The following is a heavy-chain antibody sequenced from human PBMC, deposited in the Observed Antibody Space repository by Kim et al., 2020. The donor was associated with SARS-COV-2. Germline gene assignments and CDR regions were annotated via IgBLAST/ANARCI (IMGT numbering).Heavy chain of an antibody. D-gene: IGHD5-18*01. CDR1: RLTFSRLW. Sequence: GGSLRLSCAASRLTFSRLWMHWVRQAPGKGLVWVAHVRTDGITTSYADSVQGRFTISRDNARNTLYLQMNSPRAEDTAVYYCATGYNNGYEYWGQGTLVT. CDR2: VRTDGITT. CDR3: ATGYNNGYEY. J-gene: IGHJ4*02. V-gene: IGHV3-74*01.